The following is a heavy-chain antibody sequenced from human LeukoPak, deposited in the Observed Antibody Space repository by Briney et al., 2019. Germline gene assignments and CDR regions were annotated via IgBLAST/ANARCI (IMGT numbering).Heavy chain of an antibody. Sequence: GGSLRLSCAASGFTFSSYAMSWVRQAPGKGLEMVSGISGSGGSTNYADSVKGRFTISRDNSKNTLFLQMNSLRAGDTAVYYCAKDDYGGNSPSYYFDYWGQGTLVTVSS. CDR1: GFTFSSYA. V-gene: IGHV3-23*01. CDR2: ISGSGGST. J-gene: IGHJ4*02. D-gene: IGHD4-23*01. CDR3: AKDDYGGNSPSYYFDY.